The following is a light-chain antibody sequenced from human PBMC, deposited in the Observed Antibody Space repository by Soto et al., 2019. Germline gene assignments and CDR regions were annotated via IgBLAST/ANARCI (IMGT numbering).Light chain of an antibody. CDR1: QSVAGAY. Sequence: DTVMTQSPGTLSLSPGDSATLSCRASQSVAGAYVAWYQQRPGQAPRLLISEASSRATGIPDRFSGSGSGTDFTLTIDRLEPEDFAMYYCQQHGSSPITFGQGTRLEIK. V-gene: IGKV3-20*01. J-gene: IGKJ5*01. CDR2: EAS. CDR3: QQHGSSPIT.